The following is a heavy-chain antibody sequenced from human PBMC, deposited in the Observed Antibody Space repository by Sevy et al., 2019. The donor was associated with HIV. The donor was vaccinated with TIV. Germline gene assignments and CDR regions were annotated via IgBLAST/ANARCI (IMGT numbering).Heavy chain of an antibody. Sequence: ASVKVSCKASGYTFTGYYMHWVRQAPGQGLEWMGWINPNSGGTNYAQKFQGRVTMTRDTSISTAYMELSRLRSDDTAVYYCARDTVLPGFGEAYYFDYWGQGTLVTVSS. V-gene: IGHV1-2*02. CDR2: INPNSGGT. J-gene: IGHJ4*02. CDR3: ARDTVLPGFGEAYYFDY. D-gene: IGHD3-10*01. CDR1: GYTFTGYY.